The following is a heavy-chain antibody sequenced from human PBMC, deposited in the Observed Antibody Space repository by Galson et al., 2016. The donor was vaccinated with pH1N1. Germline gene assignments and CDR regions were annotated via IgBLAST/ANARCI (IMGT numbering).Heavy chain of an antibody. CDR3: AKDSLANRAQLWGIFFD. Sequence: LRLSCAASGFTFSSYGMSWVRQAPGKGLEWVSAISGSGLSTYYADSVKGRFTISRDNSRNTLSLQMNSLRAEDTAVYYCAKDSLANRAQLWGIFFDWGRGNMVTVSS. CDR2: ISGSGLST. D-gene: IGHD5-18*01. V-gene: IGHV3-23*01. CDR1: GFTFSSYG. J-gene: IGHJ4*02.